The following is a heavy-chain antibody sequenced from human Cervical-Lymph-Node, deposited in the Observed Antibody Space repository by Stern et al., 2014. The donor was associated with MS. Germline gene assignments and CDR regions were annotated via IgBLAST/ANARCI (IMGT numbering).Heavy chain of an antibody. CDR1: NGSITSGIYY. CDR2: VHYSGKT. V-gene: IGHV4-39*01. Sequence: QVQLQESGPGLVKPSETLSLTCNVSNGSITSGIYYWGWIRQPPGKGLEWIGSVHYSGKTYYAPSLKSRVSVSIDTSGTQFSLRLDSLTAADTAVYYCARLLAWYSGDYWGQGTVVVVSS. J-gene: IGHJ4*02. CDR3: ARLLAWYSGDY. D-gene: IGHD2-15*01.